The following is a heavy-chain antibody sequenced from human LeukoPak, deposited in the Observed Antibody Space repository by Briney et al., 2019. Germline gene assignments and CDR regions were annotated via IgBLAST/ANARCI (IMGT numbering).Heavy chain of an antibody. V-gene: IGHV3-43D*03. Sequence: GGSLRLSCAASGFTFSSYGIHWVRQAPGKGLEWVSLISWDGGSTYYADSVKGRFTISRDNSKNSLYLQMNSLRAEDTALYYCAKGNTHGSGSYYYYYYMDVWGKGTTVTVSS. CDR2: ISWDGGST. CDR3: AKGNTHGSGSYYYYYYMDV. CDR1: GFTFSSYG. J-gene: IGHJ6*03. D-gene: IGHD3-10*01.